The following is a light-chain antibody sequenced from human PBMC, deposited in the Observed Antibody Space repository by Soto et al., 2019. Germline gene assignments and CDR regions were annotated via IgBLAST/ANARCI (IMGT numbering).Light chain of an antibody. CDR2: EVT. V-gene: IGLV2-23*02. CDR1: STDFENYNL. J-gene: IGLJ2*01. CDR3: SSYAGSSARVV. Sequence: QSVLTQPASVSGSPGQSITISCTRSSTDFENYNLVSWYQHYPDKAPKLMIYEVTKRPSEISDRFSGSESDTTASLIISGLQPEDEADYYCSSYAGSSARVVFGGGTKLTVL.